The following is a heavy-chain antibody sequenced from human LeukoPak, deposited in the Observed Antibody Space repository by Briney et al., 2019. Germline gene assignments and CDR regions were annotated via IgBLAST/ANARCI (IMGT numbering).Heavy chain of an antibody. J-gene: IGHJ4*02. V-gene: IGHV4-30-4*01. CDR3: ASLSALLWFGELLGDYFDY. Sequence: SETLSLTCTVSGGSIRSGDYSWNWIRQPPGKGLEWIGYIDYSGSSSYNPSLKSRATISVDTSKNQFSLKLSSVTAADTAVYYCASLSALLWFGELLGDYFDYWGQGTLVTVSS. CDR1: GGSIRSGDYS. D-gene: IGHD3-10*01. CDR2: IDYSGSS.